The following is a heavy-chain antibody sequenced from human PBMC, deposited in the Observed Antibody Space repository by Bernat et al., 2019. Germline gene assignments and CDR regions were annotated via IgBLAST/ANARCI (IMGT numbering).Heavy chain of an antibody. CDR1: GFTFSSYA. CDR2: ISYDGSNK. Sequence: QVQLVESGGGVVQPGRSLRLSCAASGFTFSSYAMHWVRQAPGKGLEWVAVISYDGSNKYYADSVKGRFTISRDSSKNTLYLQMNSLRAEDTAVYYCARVSGCYGSGSYTYYYYGMDVWGQGTTVTVSS. CDR3: ARVSGCYGSGSYTYYYYGMDV. D-gene: IGHD3-10*01. J-gene: IGHJ6*02. V-gene: IGHV3-30-3*01.